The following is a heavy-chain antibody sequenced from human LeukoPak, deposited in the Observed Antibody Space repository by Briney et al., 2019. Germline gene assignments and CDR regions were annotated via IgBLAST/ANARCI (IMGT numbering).Heavy chain of an antibody. CDR3: ATDLARDYEDDRHSEFRN. Sequence: GASVKVSCKVSGYTLTELSIHWVRQAPGKGLEWMGGFDPEDGEITYAQKFQGRVTMAEDTSTDTAYMELSSLRSEDTAVYYCATDLARDYEDDRHSEFRNWGQGTMVTVSS. V-gene: IGHV1-24*01. J-gene: IGHJ3*01. CDR1: GYTLTELS. D-gene: IGHD3-16*01. CDR2: FDPEDGEI.